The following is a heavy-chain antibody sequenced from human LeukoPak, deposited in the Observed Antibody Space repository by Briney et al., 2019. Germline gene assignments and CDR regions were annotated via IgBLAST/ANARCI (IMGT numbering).Heavy chain of an antibody. V-gene: IGHV3-7*02. J-gene: IGHJ6*02. CDR3: ARRGITISGVLVYHYSGLDV. D-gene: IGHD3-3*01. CDR1: GFTFSSHW. CDR2: IKDDGSEK. Sequence: GGSLRLSCAGSGFTFSSHWMNWVRQAPGKGLEWVASIKDDGSEKHFLDSVNGRFAISRDNAKNSLYLQMSSLRAEDTAVYYCARRGITISGVLVYHYSGLDVWGQGTTVAVSS.